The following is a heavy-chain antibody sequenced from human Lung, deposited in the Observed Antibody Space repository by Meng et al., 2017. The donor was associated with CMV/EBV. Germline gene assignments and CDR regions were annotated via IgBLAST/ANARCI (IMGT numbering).Heavy chain of an antibody. J-gene: IGHJ6*02. CDR2: ISSSGSTI. Sequence: GGSLRLXCAASGFTFSDYYMSWIRQAPGKGLEWVSYISSSGSTIYYADSVKGRFTISRDNAKNSLYLQMNSLRAEDTAVYYCASLVVTTLYYYYGMDVWGQGTTVTVSS. CDR3: ASLVVTTLYYYYGMDV. CDR1: GFTFSDYY. V-gene: IGHV3-11*04. D-gene: IGHD4-23*01.